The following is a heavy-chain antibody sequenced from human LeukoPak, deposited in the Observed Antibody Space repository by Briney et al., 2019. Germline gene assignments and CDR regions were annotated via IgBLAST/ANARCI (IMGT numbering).Heavy chain of an antibody. V-gene: IGHV1-69*13. CDR3: AREWGLESSGYYYAY. CDR1: GGTFSSYA. CDR2: IIPIFGTA. D-gene: IGHD3-22*01. Sequence: SVKVSCKASGGTFSSYAISWVRQAPGQGLEWMGGIIPIFGTANYAQKFQGRVTITADESTSTAFMELSSLRSEDTAVYYCAREWGLESSGYYYAYWGQGTLVTVSS. J-gene: IGHJ4*02.